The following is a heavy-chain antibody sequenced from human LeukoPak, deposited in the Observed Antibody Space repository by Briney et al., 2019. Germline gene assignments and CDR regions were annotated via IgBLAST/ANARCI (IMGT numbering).Heavy chain of an antibody. CDR2: INPNSGGT. V-gene: IGHV1-2*02. Sequence: GASVKVSCKASGYTFTGYYIHWVRQAPGQGLEWMGWINPNSGGTNYAQKFQGRVTMTRDTSISTAYMELSRLRSDDTAVYYCATNYYGAGSYEDVSDYWGQGTLVTVSS. CDR1: GYTFTGYY. D-gene: IGHD3-10*01. J-gene: IGHJ4*02. CDR3: ATNYYGAGSYEDVSDY.